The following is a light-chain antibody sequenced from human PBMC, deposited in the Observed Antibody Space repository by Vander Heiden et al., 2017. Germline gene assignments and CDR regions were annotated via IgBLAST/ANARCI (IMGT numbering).Light chain of an antibody. CDR3: NSRTPTTHVV. V-gene: IGLV2-14*01. J-gene: IGLJ3*02. CDR1: LNDIGADNY. CDR2: DVI. Sequence: QAALTQPVSVSGSPGQSITISCTGSLNDIGADNYVSWYQQHPGKAPKLIIYDVIYRPSGISDRFSGSKSGNTASRSISGLQPEDEADYYCNSRTPTTHVVFGGGTKVTVL.